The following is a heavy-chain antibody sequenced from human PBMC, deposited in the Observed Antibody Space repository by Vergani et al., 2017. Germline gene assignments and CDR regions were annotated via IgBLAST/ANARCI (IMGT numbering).Heavy chain of an antibody. Sequence: EVQLLESGGGLVQPGGSLRLSCAASGFTFSSYAMSWVRQAPGKGLEWVSAISGSGGSTYYADYVKGRFTISRDNSKNTLYRQMNSLRAEDTAVSYCEKGPNLGEGVRWGKGTMVPVSS. J-gene: IGHJ3*01. V-gene: IGHV3-23*01. CDR2: ISGSGGST. CDR3: EKGPNLGEGVR. CDR1: GFTFSSYA. D-gene: IGHD3-10*01.